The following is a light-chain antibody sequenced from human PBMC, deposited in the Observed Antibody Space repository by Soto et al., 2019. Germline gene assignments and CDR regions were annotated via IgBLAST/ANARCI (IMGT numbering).Light chain of an antibody. CDR1: QSVSSY. CDR2: DAS. Sequence: ELVLTQSPATLSLSPGERATLSCRASQSVSSYLAWYQKKPGQAPRLLIYDASNRATDIPARFSGSGSGTDFTLTINSLETEDFAVYYCQQRGHWPPYTFGQGTKLEIK. V-gene: IGKV3-11*01. CDR3: QQRGHWPPYT. J-gene: IGKJ2*01.